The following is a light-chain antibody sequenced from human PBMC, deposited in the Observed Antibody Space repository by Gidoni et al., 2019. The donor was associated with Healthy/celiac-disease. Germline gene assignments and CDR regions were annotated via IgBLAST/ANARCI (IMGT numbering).Light chain of an antibody. V-gene: IGLV3-10*01. J-gene: IGLJ2*01. CDR1: ALPKKY. Sequence: CELTPPPSVSVCPGPTARITCSGDALPKKYAYWYQQKSGQAPLLVIYEDSKRPSGIPERFSGSSSGTMATLTISGAQVEDEADYYGYSTDSSGNHRVFGGGTKLTVL. CDR3: YSTDSSGNHRV. CDR2: EDS.